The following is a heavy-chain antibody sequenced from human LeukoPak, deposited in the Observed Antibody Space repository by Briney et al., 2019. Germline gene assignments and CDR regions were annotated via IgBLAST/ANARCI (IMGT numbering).Heavy chain of an antibody. D-gene: IGHD3-22*01. Sequence: ASVKVSCKASGYTFTSYGISWVRQAPGQGLEWMGWISAYNGNTNYAQKFQGRVTMTTDTSTSTAYLDLRSLRSDDTAVYYCARDLGYYYDSLTQYWGQGTLVTVSS. CDR2: ISAYNGNT. J-gene: IGHJ1*01. CDR3: ARDLGYYYDSLTQY. V-gene: IGHV1-18*01. CDR1: GYTFTSYG.